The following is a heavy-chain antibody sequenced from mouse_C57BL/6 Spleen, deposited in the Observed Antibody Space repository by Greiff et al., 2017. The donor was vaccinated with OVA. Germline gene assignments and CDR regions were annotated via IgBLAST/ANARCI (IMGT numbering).Heavy chain of an antibody. V-gene: IGHV5-12*01. Sequence: EVQGVESGGGLVQPGGSLKLSCAASGFTFSDYYMYWVRQTPEKRLEWVAYISNGGGSTYYPDTVKGRFTISRDNAKNTLYLQMSRLKSEDTAMYYCARHRGSSWYFDVWGTGTTVTVSS. CDR1: GFTFSDYY. J-gene: IGHJ1*03. D-gene: IGHD1-1*01. CDR3: ARHRGSSWYFDV. CDR2: ISNGGGST.